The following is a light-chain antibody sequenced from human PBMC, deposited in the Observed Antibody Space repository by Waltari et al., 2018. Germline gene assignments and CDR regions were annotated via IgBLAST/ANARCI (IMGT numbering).Light chain of an antibody. CDR2: EVS. J-gene: IGLJ1*01. Sequence: QSALTQPPSASGSPGPSVTISCTGTSRDVGGYNYVSWYQQHPGKAPKLMIYEVSKRPSGVPDRFSGSKSGNTASLTVSGLQAEDEADYYCSSYAGSNILYVFGTGTKVTVL. V-gene: IGLV2-8*01. CDR3: SSYAGSNILYV. CDR1: SRDVGGYNY.